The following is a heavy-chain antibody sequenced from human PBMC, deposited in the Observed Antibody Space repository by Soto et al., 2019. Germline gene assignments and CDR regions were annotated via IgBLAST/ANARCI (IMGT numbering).Heavy chain of an antibody. CDR2: INTDGSII. J-gene: IGHJ4*02. CDR3: ARDTDGLHY. CDR1: GLIFSNYK. V-gene: IGHV3-74*01. Sequence: EVQLVESGGGLVQPGESLRLSCAASGLIFSNYKMHWVRQAPGKGLVWVSRINTDGSIIDYADSVKGQFTVSRDNAKNTLYLQMNSLRADDTAVYYCARDTDGLHYWGQGTLVTVSS.